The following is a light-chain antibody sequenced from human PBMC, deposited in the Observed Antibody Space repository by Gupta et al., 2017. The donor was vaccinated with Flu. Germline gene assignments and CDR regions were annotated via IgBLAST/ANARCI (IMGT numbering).Light chain of an antibody. CDR2: SNK. CDR3: AAWDDSLNAWV. CDR1: SSNIASNA. V-gene: IGLV1-44*01. Sequence: QSVLTQPPSAPATPGQRVTISCSGSSSNIASNAVNWYQHPPESAPKLLIYSNKERPSGVPDRISASKSGTSASLAISGLQSEDEADYYCAAWDDSLNAWVFGGGTKLTVL. J-gene: IGLJ3*02.